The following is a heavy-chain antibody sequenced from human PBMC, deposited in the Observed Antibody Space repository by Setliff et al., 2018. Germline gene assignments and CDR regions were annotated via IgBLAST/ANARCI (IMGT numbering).Heavy chain of an antibody. CDR3: ARDYWGSLDY. J-gene: IGHJ4*02. CDR2: IYYSGNT. V-gene: IGHV4-39*02. CDR1: GDSIGSNKNY. D-gene: IGHD7-27*01. Sequence: TSETLSLTCIVSGDSIGSNKNYWGWIRQPPGKGLEYIGSIYYSGNTYYNASLRSRVTLSVDTSENQVSLKLTSVTVADTAVYYCARDYWGSLDYWGQGILVTVSS.